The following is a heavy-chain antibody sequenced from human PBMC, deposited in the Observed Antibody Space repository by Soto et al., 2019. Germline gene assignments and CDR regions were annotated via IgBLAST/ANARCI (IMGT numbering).Heavy chain of an antibody. CDR2: IYYSGSA. V-gene: IGHV4-31*03. CDR3: ARGDSPYVWFNEF. J-gene: IGHJ4*02. D-gene: IGHD3-16*01. Sequence: SETLSLTCTVSGGSISSDGYYWSWIRQHPGKGLEWIGNIYYSGSAYYNPSIKSRITISVDTSKNQFSLKLSFVTAADSAVYYCARGDSPYVWFNEFWGQGSLVTVSS. CDR1: GGSISSDGYY.